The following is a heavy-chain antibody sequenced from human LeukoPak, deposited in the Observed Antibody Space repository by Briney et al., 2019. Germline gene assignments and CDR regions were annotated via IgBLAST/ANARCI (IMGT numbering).Heavy chain of an antibody. V-gene: IGHV3-7*02. CDR3: ARALDIVATITPIDY. Sequence: PGGSLRLSCAASGFTFSSYWMSWVRQAPGKGLEWVANIKQDGSEKYYVDSVKGRFTISRDNAKNSLYLQMNSLRAEDTAVYYCARALDIVATITPIDYWGQGTLVTVSS. J-gene: IGHJ4*02. CDR2: IKQDGSEK. CDR1: GFTFSSYW. D-gene: IGHD5-12*01.